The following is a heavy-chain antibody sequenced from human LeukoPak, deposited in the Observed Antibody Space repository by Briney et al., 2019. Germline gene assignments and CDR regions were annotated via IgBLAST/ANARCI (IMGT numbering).Heavy chain of an antibody. CDR1: GVSFSSPG. CDR3: AKYQTGTWTSYDSSDI. J-gene: IGHJ3*02. D-gene: IGHD1-7*01. V-gene: IGHV3-21*01. CDR2: IYGESTFK. Sequence: GGSLRLSCTDSGVSFSSPGMSWVRQAPGKGLEWVSYIYGESTFKVYADSVKGRFTISRDNAKNSLYLQMDSLRAEDTAVYYCAKYQTGTWTSYDSSDIWGQGTLVTVSS.